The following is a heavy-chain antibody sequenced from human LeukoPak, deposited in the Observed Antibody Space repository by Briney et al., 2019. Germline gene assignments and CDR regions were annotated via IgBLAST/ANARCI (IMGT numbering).Heavy chain of an antibody. J-gene: IGHJ4*02. V-gene: IGHV4-59*02. D-gene: IGHD3-10*01. CDR3: ARGGMVRGDSFDY. CDR2: IYYSGSS. Sequence: TASETLSLTCAVSGVSVTTYYWSWIRQPPGKGLEWIGNIYYSGSSHYNPSLRSRVTISLDTSKNQLSLKLTSVTAADTAVYYCARGGMVRGDSFDYWGQGTLVTVSS. CDR1: GVSVTTYY.